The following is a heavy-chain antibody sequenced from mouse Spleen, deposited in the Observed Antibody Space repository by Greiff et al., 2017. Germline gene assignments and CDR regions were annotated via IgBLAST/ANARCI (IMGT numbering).Heavy chain of an antibody. CDR3: ARSPYYYGSSPYFDV. CDR1: GYTFTSYW. J-gene: IGHJ1*01. V-gene: IGHV1-64*01. Sequence: VQLQQPGAELVKPGASVKLSCKASGYTFTSYWMHWVKQRPGQGLEWIGMIHPNSGSTNYNEKFKSKATLTVDKSSSTAYMQLSSLTSEDSAVYYCARSPYYYGSSPYFDVWGAGTTVTVSS. D-gene: IGHD1-1*01. CDR2: IHPNSGST.